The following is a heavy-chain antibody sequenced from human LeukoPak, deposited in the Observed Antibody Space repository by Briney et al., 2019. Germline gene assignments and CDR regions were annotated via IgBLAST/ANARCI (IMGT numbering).Heavy chain of an antibody. J-gene: IGHJ4*02. Sequence: GVSLRLSCAASGFTFSSYAMSWVRQAPGKGLEWVSAISGSGGSTYYADSVKGRFTIPRDNSKNTLYLQMHSLRAEDTAVYYCAKGPYYYGSGSYFAYWGQGPLVTVSS. D-gene: IGHD3-10*01. V-gene: IGHV3-23*01. CDR3: AKGPYYYGSGSYFAY. CDR1: GFTFSSYA. CDR2: ISGSGGST.